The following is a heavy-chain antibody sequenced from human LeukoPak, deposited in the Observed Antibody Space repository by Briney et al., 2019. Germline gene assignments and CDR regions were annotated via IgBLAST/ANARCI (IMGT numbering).Heavy chain of an antibody. V-gene: IGHV3-23*01. CDR2: ISGSGGST. CDR1: GFTFSSYA. Sequence: GGSLRLSCAASGFTFSSYAMSWVRQAPGKGLEWVSAISGSGGSTYYADSVKGRFTISRDNSKNTLYLQMNSLRAEDTAVYYCAKPPSCSSTSCYQYYYYMDVWGKGTTVTVSS. CDR3: AKPPSCSSTSCYQYYYYMDV. J-gene: IGHJ6*03. D-gene: IGHD2-2*01.